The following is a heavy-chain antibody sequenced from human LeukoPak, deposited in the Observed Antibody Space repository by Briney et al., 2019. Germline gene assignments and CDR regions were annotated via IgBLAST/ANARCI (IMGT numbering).Heavy chain of an antibody. V-gene: IGHV4-61*02. CDR2: IYTSGST. J-gene: IGHJ4*02. D-gene: IGHD5-24*01. CDR3: ARHSPSRDGYNYFDY. Sequence: SETLSLTCTVSGGSISSGSYYWSWIRQPAGKGLEWIGRIYTSGSTNYNPSLKSRVTISVDTSKNQFSLKLSSVTAADTAVYYCARHSPSRDGYNYFDYWGQGTLVTVSS. CDR1: GGSISSGSYY.